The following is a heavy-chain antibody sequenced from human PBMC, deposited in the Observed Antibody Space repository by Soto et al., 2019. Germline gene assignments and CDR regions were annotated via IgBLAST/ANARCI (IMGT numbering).Heavy chain of an antibody. CDR1: GFTFSFYW. Sequence: GGSLRLSCAASGFTFSFYWMSWVRQAPGKGLEWVANIKQDGNEKYYMDSVKGRFTISRDNAKNSLYLHMNSLRADDTAVYYCARENTRTGSNWFDPWGHGTLVTVSS. J-gene: IGHJ5*02. CDR3: ARENTRTGSNWFDP. V-gene: IGHV3-7*01. CDR2: IKQDGNEK. D-gene: IGHD4-17*01.